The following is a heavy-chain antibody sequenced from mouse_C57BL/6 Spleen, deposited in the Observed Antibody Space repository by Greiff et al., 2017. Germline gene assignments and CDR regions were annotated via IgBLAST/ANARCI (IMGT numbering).Heavy chain of an antibody. Sequence: QVQLQQPGAELVMPGASVKLSCKASGYTFTSSWMHWVKQRPGQGLEWIGEIDPSDSYTNYNQKFKGKSTLTVDKSSSTAYMQLSSLTSEDSAVYYCARGGGLDYWGQGTTLTVSS. V-gene: IGHV1-69*01. CDR2: IDPSDSYT. CDR1: GYTFTSSW. J-gene: IGHJ2*01. CDR3: ARGGGLDY.